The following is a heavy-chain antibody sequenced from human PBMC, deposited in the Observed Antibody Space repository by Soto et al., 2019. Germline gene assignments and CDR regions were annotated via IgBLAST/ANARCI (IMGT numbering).Heavy chain of an antibody. J-gene: IGHJ6*02. Sequence: GESLKISCKGSGYSFTSYWISWVRQMPGKGLEWMGRIDPSDSYTNYSPSFQGHVTISADKSISTAYLQWSSLKASDTAMYYCARPSTGPYYYYGMDVWGQGTTLTVSS. CDR3: ARPSTGPYYYYGMDV. V-gene: IGHV5-10-1*01. CDR2: IDPSDSYT. CDR1: GYSFTSYW.